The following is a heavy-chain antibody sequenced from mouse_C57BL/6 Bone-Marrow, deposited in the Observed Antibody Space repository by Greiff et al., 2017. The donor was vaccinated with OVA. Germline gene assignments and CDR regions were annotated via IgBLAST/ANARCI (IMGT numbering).Heavy chain of an antibody. Sequence: EVKLQESGAELVRPGASVKLSCTASGFNIKDDYMHWVKQRPEQGLEWIGWIDPENGDTEYASKFQGKATITADTSSNTAYLQLSSLTSEDTAVYYCTTGYDGTPFAYWSQGTLVTVSA. D-gene: IGHD2-3*01. V-gene: IGHV14-4*01. J-gene: IGHJ3*01. CDR1: GFNIKDDY. CDR3: TTGYDGTPFAY. CDR2: IDPENGDT.